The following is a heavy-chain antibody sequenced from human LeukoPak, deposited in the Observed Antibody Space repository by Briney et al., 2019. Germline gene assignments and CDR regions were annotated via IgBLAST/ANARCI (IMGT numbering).Heavy chain of an antibody. CDR3: ARDLNGDYGENWFDP. D-gene: IGHD4-17*01. V-gene: IGHV3-21*01. Sequence: GGSLRLSCAASGFTFSSYSMNWVRQAPGKGLEWVSSISSSSSYIYYADSVKGRFTISRDNAKNSLYLQMNSLRAEDTAVYYCARDLNGDYGENWFDPWGQGTLVTVSS. J-gene: IGHJ5*02. CDR2: ISSSSSYI. CDR1: GFTFSSYS.